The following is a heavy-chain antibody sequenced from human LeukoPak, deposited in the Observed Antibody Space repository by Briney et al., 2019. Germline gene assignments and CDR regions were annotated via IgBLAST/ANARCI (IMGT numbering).Heavy chain of an antibody. CDR1: GFSVSGYW. CDR2: IKQDGSEK. V-gene: IGHV3-7*01. Sequence: PGGSLRLSCAVSGFSVSGYWMTWVRQAPGNGLEWVANIKQDGSEKNYVDSVKGRFTISRDNAENSLFLQMNSLRVEDTAVYYCAREWQGGIAAAGTRIEGDYWGQGTLVAVSS. CDR3: AREWQGGIAAAGTRIEGDY. D-gene: IGHD6-13*01. J-gene: IGHJ4*02.